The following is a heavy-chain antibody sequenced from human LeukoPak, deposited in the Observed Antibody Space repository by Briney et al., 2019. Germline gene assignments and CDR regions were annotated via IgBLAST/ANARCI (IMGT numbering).Heavy chain of an antibody. V-gene: IGHV3-48*04. Sequence: PGGSLRLSCAASGFTLSSYSMNWVRQAPGKGLEWVSYISTTTFTIYYADSVKGRFTISRDNAKNSLYLQMNSLRAEDTAVYYCARDYDILTVGLDYWGQGTLVTVSS. D-gene: IGHD3-9*01. CDR2: ISTTTFTI. CDR1: GFTLSSYS. J-gene: IGHJ4*02. CDR3: ARDYDILTVGLDY.